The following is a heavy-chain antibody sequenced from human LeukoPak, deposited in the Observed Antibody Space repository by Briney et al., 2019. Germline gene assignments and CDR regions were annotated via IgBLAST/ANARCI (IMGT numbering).Heavy chain of an antibody. CDR1: GFTFSSYG. CDR2: MSGSGGRT. J-gene: IGHJ4*02. Sequence: GGSLRLSCAASGFTFSSYGMSWVRQAPGKGLEWVSGMSGSGGRTDYADSVKGRFTISRDNSKNTLYLQMNSLRAEDTAVYYCGRVGAYYGSGSYSDYWGQGTLVTVSS. CDR3: GRVGAYYGSGSYSDY. V-gene: IGHV3-23*01. D-gene: IGHD3-10*01.